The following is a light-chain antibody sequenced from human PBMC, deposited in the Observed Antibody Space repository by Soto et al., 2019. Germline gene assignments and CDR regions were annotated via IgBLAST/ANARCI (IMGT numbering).Light chain of an antibody. J-gene: IGKJ1*01. CDR1: QSVSSSY. V-gene: IGKV3-20*01. CDR2: AAS. CDR3: QQYGGSPGT. Sequence: EIVLTQSPGTLSLSPGERATLSCRASQSVSSSYLAWYRQKPGQAPRLLIYAASSRATGISDRFSGSGSGTDFTITISRLEPEDFAVYYCQQYGGSPGTFGQGTKVEIK.